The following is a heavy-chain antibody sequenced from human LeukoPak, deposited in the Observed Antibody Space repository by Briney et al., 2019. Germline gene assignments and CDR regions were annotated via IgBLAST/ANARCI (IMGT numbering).Heavy chain of an antibody. CDR1: GFTFSSYA. D-gene: IGHD6-19*01. CDR3: ARPHSSGWYFNGMDV. CDR2: ISGSGGST. J-gene: IGHJ6*02. Sequence: GGSLRLSCAASGFTFSSYAMSWVRQAPGKGLEWVSAISGSGGSTYYADSVKGRFTISRDNSKNTLYLQMNSLRAEDTAVYYCARPHSSGWYFNGMDVWGQGTTVTVSS. V-gene: IGHV3-23*01.